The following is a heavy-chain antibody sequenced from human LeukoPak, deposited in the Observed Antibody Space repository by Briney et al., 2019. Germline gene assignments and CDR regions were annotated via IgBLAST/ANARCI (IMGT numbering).Heavy chain of an antibody. D-gene: IGHD3-10*01. CDR1: GFTFSSYA. CDR3: AKSSMVRYGNYMDV. J-gene: IGHJ6*03. CDR2: ISYDGSNK. V-gene: IGHV3-30*18. Sequence: GGSLRLSCAASGFTFSSYAMHWVRQAPGKGPEWVAVISYDGSNKYYADSVKGRFTISRDNSKNTLYLQMNSLRAEDTAVYYCAKSSMVRYGNYMDVWGKGTTVTVSS.